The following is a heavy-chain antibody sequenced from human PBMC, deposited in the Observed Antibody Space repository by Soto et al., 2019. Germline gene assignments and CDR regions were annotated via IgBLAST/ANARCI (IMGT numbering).Heavy chain of an antibody. CDR2: ISGSGGST. CDR1: GFTFSNSW. Sequence: QPGGSLRLSCAASGFTFSNSWMNWVRQAPGKGLEWVSAISGSGGSTYYADSVKGRFTISRDNSKNTLYLQMNSLRAEDTAVYYCAKDVVDSSGYYLTGPFDYWGQGTLVTVSS. V-gene: IGHV3-23*01. J-gene: IGHJ4*02. CDR3: AKDVVDSSGYYLTGPFDY. D-gene: IGHD3-22*01.